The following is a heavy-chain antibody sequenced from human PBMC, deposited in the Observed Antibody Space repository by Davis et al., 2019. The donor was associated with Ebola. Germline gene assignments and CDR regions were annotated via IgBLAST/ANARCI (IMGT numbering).Heavy chain of an antibody. D-gene: IGHD3-10*01. CDR3: ARGPKGTYYYYGMDV. Sequence: MPSDTLSLTCAAHGGSFSGYYWSWIRQPPGKGLEWIGEINHSGSTNYNPSLKSRVTISVDTSKNQFSLKLSSVTAADTAVYYCARGPKGTYYYYGMDVWGQGTTVTVSS. J-gene: IGHJ6*02. V-gene: IGHV4-34*01. CDR2: INHSGST. CDR1: GGSFSGYY.